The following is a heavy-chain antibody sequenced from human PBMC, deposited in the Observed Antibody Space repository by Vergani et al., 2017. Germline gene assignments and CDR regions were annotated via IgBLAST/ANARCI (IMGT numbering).Heavy chain of an antibody. J-gene: IGHJ6*03. D-gene: IGHD1-1*01. CDR2: ISYDGNKK. CDR3: ASDFLTRGTTLDYYYMGV. CDR1: GFPFSDYG. Sequence: QVQLVESGGGEVQPGRSLRLSCSAAGFPFSDYGVHWVRQAPGKGLEVVSVISYDGNKKNYADSVKGRFTISRDNSKNTLYLEMNDLRAEDTAVYYCASDFLTRGTTLDYYYMGVWGKGTTVTVSS. V-gene: IGHV3-33*05.